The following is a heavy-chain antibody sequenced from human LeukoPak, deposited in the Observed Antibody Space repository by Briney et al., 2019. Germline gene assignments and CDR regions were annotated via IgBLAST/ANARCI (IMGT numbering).Heavy chain of an antibody. V-gene: IGHV3-74*01. D-gene: IGHD5-18*01. CDR2: IDSEGSST. CDR1: GFTFSSYW. J-gene: IGHJ4*02. Sequence: GGSLRLSCAASGFTFSSYWMHWVRQAPGKGLVWVSRIDSEGSSTSYADSVKGRFAISRDNAKNRLYVQMNSLRVEDTAVYYCATGSGLWSPDYWGQGTLVTVSS. CDR3: ATGSGLWSPDY.